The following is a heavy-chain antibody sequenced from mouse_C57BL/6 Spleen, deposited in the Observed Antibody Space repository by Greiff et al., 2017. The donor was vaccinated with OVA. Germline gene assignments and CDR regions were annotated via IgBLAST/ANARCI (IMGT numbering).Heavy chain of an antibody. CDR3: TRRIPITTEDY. Sequence: QVHVKQSGAELVRPGASVTLSCKASGYTFTDYEMHWVKQTPVHGLEWIGAIDPETGGTAYNQKFKGKAILTADKSSSTAYMELRSLTSEDSAVYYCTRRIPITTEDYWGQGTTLTVSS. V-gene: IGHV1-15*01. CDR1: GYTFTDYE. J-gene: IGHJ2*01. CDR2: IDPETGGT. D-gene: IGHD1-1*01.